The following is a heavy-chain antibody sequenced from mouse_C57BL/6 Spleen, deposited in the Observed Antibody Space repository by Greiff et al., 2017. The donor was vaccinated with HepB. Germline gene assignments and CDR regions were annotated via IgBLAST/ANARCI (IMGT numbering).Heavy chain of an antibody. CDR2: IHPNSGST. J-gene: IGHJ3*01. CDR1: GYTFTSYW. CDR3: ARALYYYGSSYEGFAY. V-gene: IGHV1-64*01. Sequence: VQLQQPGAELVKPGASVKLSCKASGYTFTSYWMHWVKQRPGQGLEWIGMIHPNSGSTNYNEKFKSKATLTVDKSSSTAYMQLSSLTSEDSAVYYCARALYYYGSSYEGFAYWGQGTLVTVSA. D-gene: IGHD1-1*01.